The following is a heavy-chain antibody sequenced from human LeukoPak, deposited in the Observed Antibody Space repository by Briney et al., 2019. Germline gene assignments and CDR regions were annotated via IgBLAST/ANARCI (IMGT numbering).Heavy chain of an antibody. J-gene: IGHJ2*01. Sequence: SQTLSLTCTLSGGSISSGDYYWTWIRQPPGKGLEWIGYIYYSGTTYYNPSLKSRLTISVDTSKNRFSLKQSSVTAADTSVYYCARRSLSDPRSFDLWGRGTLVTVSS. V-gene: IGHV4-30-4*01. CDR1: GGSISSGDYY. D-gene: IGHD2-21*02. CDR2: IYYSGTT. CDR3: ARRSLSDPRSFDL.